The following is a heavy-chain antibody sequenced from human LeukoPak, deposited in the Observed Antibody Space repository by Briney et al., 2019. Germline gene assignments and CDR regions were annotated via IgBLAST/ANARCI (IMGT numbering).Heavy chain of an antibody. CDR1: GGTFSSYA. D-gene: IGHD7-27*01. V-gene: IGHV1-69*13. CDR2: IIPIFGTA. Sequence: GASVKVSCKASGGTFSSYAISWVRQAPGQGHEWMGGIIPIFGTANYAQKFQGRVTITADESTSTAYMELSSLRSEDTAVYYCARDEPLGIGATQIDAFDIWGQGTMVTVSS. CDR3: ARDEPLGIGATQIDAFDI. J-gene: IGHJ3*02.